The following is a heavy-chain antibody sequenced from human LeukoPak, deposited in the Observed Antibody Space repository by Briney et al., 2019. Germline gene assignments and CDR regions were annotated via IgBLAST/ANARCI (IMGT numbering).Heavy chain of an antibody. CDR2: IKEDGSEK. J-gene: IGHJ4*02. Sequence: SGGSLRLSCAASGFTFSGYWMTWVRLAPGKGLEWVANIKEDGSEKHYADSVKGRFTISRDNAKNSLYLQMDTLRFEDTAVYYCACTIAVGYWGQGTLVTVSS. V-gene: IGHV3-7*01. CDR3: ACTIAVGY. D-gene: IGHD6-19*01. CDR1: GFTFSGYW.